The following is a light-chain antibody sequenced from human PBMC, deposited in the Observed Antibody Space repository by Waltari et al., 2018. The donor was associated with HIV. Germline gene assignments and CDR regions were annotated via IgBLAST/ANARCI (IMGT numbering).Light chain of an antibody. CDR3: CSYTTSNTLV. J-gene: IGLJ2*01. CDR2: EDN. Sequence: QSALTQPASMSGSPGQSITISCTGTSSAIGTYNHVSLYQQHPGQGPQLIICEDNKRPSDTSSRFSGSKSGDTAFLTISGLQAEDEADYYCCSYTTSNTLVFGGGTKLTVL. CDR1: SSAIGTYNH. V-gene: IGLV2-14*01.